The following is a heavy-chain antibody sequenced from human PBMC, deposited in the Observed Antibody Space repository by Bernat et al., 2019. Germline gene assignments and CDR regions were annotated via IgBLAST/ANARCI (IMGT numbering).Heavy chain of an antibody. J-gene: IGHJ6*02. Sequence: EVQLVESGGGLVQPGGSLRLSCAASGFTFSSYAMHWVRQAPGKGLEYVSAISSNGGSTYYANSGQGRFTISRDNSKNTLYLQMGSLRAEDMAVYYCARGDIVVVVAATLFGGMDVWGQGTTVTVSS. D-gene: IGHD2-15*01. CDR3: ARGDIVVVVAATLFGGMDV. CDR2: ISSNGGST. V-gene: IGHV3-64*01. CDR1: GFTFSSYA.